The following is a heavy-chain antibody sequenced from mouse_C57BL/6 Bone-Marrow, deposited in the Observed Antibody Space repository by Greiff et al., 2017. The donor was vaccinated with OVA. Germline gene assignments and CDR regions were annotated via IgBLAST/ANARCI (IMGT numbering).Heavy chain of an antibody. CDR3: TRSQAITTVVAHYAMDY. CDR2: IDPNSGGT. V-gene: IGHV1-72*01. Sequence: VQLQQPGAELVKPGASVKLSCKASGYTFTSYWMHWVKQRPGRGLEWIGRIDPNSGGTKYNEKFKSKATLTVDKSSSTAYMQLSSLTSEDSAGYYCTRSQAITTVVAHYAMDYWGQGTSVTVSS. CDR1: GYTFTSYW. J-gene: IGHJ4*01. D-gene: IGHD1-1*01.